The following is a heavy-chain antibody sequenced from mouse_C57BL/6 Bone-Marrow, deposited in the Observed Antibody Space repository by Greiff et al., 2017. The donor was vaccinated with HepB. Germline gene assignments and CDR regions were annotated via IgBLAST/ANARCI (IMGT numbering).Heavy chain of an antibody. CDR2: IDPENGDT. J-gene: IGHJ2*01. Sequence: EVQLQQSGAELVRPGASVKLSCTASGFNIKDDYMHWVKQRPEQGLEWIGWIDPENGDTEYASKFQGKATITADTSSNTAYLQLSSLTSEDTAVYYRYYGTLPDYWGQGTTLTVSS. CDR3: YYGTLPDY. CDR1: GFNIKDDY. V-gene: IGHV14-4*01. D-gene: IGHD1-1*01.